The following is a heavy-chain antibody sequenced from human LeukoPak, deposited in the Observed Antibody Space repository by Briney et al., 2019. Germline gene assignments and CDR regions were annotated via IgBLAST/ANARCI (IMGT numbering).Heavy chain of an antibody. D-gene: IGHD3-10*01. CDR1: GFTFSTYW. CDR2: LNQDGSEK. Sequence: GGSLRLSCAASGFTFSTYWMSWVRQAPGKGLEWVAILNQDGSEKYYVDSVKGRFTISRDNAENSLYLQMNSLRVEDTAVYYCAKDLYYYGSGSYSNYYYYGMDVWGQGTTVTVSS. J-gene: IGHJ6*02. V-gene: IGHV3-7*01. CDR3: AKDLYYYGSGSYSNYYYYGMDV.